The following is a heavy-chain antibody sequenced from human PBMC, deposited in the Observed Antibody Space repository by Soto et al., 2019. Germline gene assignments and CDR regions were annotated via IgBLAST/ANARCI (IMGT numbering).Heavy chain of an antibody. CDR2: IDWDDDK. CDR1: GFSLSTSGMC. Sequence: SGPTLVNPTQTLTLTCTFSGFSLSTSGMCVSWIRQPPGKALEWLALIDWDDDKYYSTSLKTRLTISKDTSKNQVVLTMTNMDPVDTATYYRARTVRIYDYVWGSYRSNSDFDYWGQGTLVTVSS. CDR3: ARTVRIYDYVWGSYRSNSDFDY. J-gene: IGHJ4*02. D-gene: IGHD3-16*02. V-gene: IGHV2-70*01.